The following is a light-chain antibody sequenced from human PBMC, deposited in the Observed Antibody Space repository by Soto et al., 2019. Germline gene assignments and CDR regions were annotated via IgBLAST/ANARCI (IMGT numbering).Light chain of an antibody. J-gene: IGLJ3*02. V-gene: IGLV2-14*03. CDR2: DVS. Sequence: QSVLTQPASVSGSPGQSITISCTGTSSDVGAYNYVSLYQQHPGKAPKFIIYDVSNRPSGISDRFSGSKSGNTASLTISGLQAEDEADYYCSSYTNSDSWVFGGGTKVTVL. CDR3: SSYTNSDSWV. CDR1: SSDVGAYNY.